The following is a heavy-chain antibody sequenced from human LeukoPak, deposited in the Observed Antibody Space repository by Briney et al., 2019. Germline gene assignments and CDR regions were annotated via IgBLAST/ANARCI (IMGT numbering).Heavy chain of an antibody. D-gene: IGHD3-22*01. CDR2: INHGGST. CDR1: GGSFSGYY. CDR3: TSGLVPMITRDDAFHI. J-gene: IGHJ3*02. Sequence: SETLSLTCAVYGGSFSGYYWYWIRQPPGRGQEWDGVINHGGSTNYNPSLKRRVTISVDTSKNQFSLKLSPVTAADTALYYFTSGLVPMITRDDAFHIWGQATMVPVSA. V-gene: IGHV4-34*01.